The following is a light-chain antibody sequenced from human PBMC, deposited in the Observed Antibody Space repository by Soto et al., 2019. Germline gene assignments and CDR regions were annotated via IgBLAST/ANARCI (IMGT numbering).Light chain of an antibody. J-gene: IGKJ1*01. CDR3: QQYHSYWT. CDR1: QNINRR. CDR2: DAS. V-gene: IGKV1-5*01. Sequence: VQITQSPSTLSASVGDRVTITCRASQNINRRLAWYQQKPGKAPNLLIYDASSLESGVPARFSGSGSGTEFTLTISSLRTDDFSTYYCQQYHSYWTFGQGTKVDI.